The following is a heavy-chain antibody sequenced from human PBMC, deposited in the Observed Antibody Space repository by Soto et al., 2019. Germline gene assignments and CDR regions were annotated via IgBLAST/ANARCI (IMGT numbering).Heavy chain of an antibody. J-gene: IGHJ4*02. D-gene: IGHD4-17*01. Sequence: HVQLQASGPGLVKPSATRSLTCTVSGGSISSYYWSGIRPPPGKGLEWIGYTCYRGSINYNPSLKRRVSITVDTSKNQFSLKLSSVTAADTAVYYCARVYYGDDGFDFWGQGTLGTVSS. CDR2: TCYRGSI. CDR3: ARVYYGDDGFDF. CDR1: GGSISSYY. V-gene: IGHV4-59*08.